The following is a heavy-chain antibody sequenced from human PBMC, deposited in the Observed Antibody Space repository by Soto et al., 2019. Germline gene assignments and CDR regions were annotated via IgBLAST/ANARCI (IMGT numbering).Heavy chain of an antibody. J-gene: IGHJ5*02. Sequence: QLQESGPGLVKPSETLSLTCTVSGGSIISSNFYWGWIRQPPGKGLEWIGSVEYGGSTYDNPSLKSRVTLSAETSKNQSSLKLTSVTAADTAIYYCARHVRGAVTMNWFDPWGHGTLVNVSS. CDR3: ARHVRGAVTMNWFDP. V-gene: IGHV4-39*01. CDR2: VEYGGST. CDR1: GGSIISSNFY. D-gene: IGHD3-10*02.